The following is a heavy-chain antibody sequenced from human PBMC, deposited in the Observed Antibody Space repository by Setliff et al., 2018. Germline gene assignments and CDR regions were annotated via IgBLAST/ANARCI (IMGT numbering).Heavy chain of an antibody. D-gene: IGHD4-17*01. Sequence: AGGSLRLSCAASGFTFTDYAMTWVRQAPGKGLEWVSTIYSGDRSTFYTDSVKGRFIIYRDSSKNTLYMQMSSLRAEDTAVYYCARDPNGDYVGAFDPWGQGILVTVSS. CDR3: ARDPNGDYVGAFDP. CDR2: IYSGDRST. J-gene: IGHJ5*02. V-gene: IGHV3-23*03. CDR1: GFTFTDYA.